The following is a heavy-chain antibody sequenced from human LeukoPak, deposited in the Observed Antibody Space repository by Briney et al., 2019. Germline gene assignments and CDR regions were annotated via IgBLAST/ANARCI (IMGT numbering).Heavy chain of an antibody. CDR3: ARDFTVTIHAFDY. J-gene: IGHJ4*02. CDR2: ISYDGSNK. V-gene: IGHV3-30-3*01. D-gene: IGHD4-17*01. Sequence: AGGSLRLSCAASGFTFSSYAMHWVGQAPGKGLEGVAVISYDGSNKYYADSVKGRFTISRDNSKTTMYLQMNSPRAEDRAGYYLARDFTVTIHAFDYWGQGTLVTVSS. CDR1: GFTFSSYA.